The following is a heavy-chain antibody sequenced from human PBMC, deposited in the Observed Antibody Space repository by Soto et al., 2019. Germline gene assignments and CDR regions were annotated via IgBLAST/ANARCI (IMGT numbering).Heavy chain of an antibody. CDR3: ARHHIGYCSGGSCYPGGHYFDY. V-gene: IGHV1-69*13. D-gene: IGHD2-15*01. CDR1: GGTFSSYA. Sequence: ASVKVSCKASGGTFSSYAISWVRQAPGQGLEWMGWIIPIFGTANYAQKFQGRVTITADESTSTAYMELSSLRSEDTAVYYCARHHIGYCSGGSCYPGGHYFDYWGQGTLVTVSS. CDR2: IIPIFGTA. J-gene: IGHJ4*02.